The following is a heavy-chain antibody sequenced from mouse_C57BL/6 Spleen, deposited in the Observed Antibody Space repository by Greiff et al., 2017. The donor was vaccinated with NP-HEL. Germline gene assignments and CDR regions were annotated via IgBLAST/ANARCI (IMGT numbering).Heavy chain of an antibody. V-gene: IGHV5-4*01. CDR2: ISAGGSYT. J-gene: IGHJ4*01. CDR3: ARARRDYAMDY. Sequence: EVQVVESGGGLVKPGGSLKLSCAASGFTFSSYAMSWVRQTPEKRLEWVATISAGGSYTYYPDNVKGRFTISRDNAKNNRYLQMSHLKSEDTAMYYCARARRDYAMDYGGQGTSVTVAS. CDR1: GFTFSSYA.